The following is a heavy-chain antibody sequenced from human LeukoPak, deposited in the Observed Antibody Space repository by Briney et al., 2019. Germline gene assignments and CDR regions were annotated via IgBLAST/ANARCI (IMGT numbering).Heavy chain of an antibody. D-gene: IGHD6-13*01. Sequence: ASVKVSCKASGGTFSSYAISWVRQAPGQGLEWMGGIIPIFGTANYAQKFQGRVTITTDESTSTAYMELSSLRSEDTAVYYCARITGGAAGYDYWGQGTLVTVSS. CDR3: ARITGGAAGYDY. CDR1: GGTFSSYA. J-gene: IGHJ4*02. V-gene: IGHV1-69*05. CDR2: IIPIFGTA.